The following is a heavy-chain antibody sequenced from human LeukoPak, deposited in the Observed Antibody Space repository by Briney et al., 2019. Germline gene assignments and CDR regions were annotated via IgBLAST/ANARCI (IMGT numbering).Heavy chain of an antibody. J-gene: IGHJ4*02. D-gene: IGHD6-19*01. CDR3: ARETLSSGWYEQFDY. V-gene: IGHV1-2*02. Sequence: GASVKVSCKASGYTFTGYYMHWVRQAPGQGLEWMGWINPNSGGTNYAQKLQGRVTMTTDTSTSTAYMELRSLRSDDTAVYYCARETLSSGWYEQFDYWGQGTLVTVSS. CDR1: GYTFTGYY. CDR2: INPNSGGT.